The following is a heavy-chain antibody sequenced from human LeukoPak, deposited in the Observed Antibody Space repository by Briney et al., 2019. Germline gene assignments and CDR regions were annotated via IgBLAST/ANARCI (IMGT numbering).Heavy chain of an antibody. V-gene: IGHV3-23*01. CDR3: ARGGGGNSDFLTPYTGASLGFDY. D-gene: IGHD3-9*01. CDR1: GFILRSYA. Sequence: PGGSLRLSCVGSGFILRSYAMSWVRQSPGKGPQWVSSLGISGDYAWYAGSVKGRFTISRDSSKNTLYLQMNSLGAEDTAVYYCARGGGGNSDFLTPYTGASLGFDYWGQGALVTVSS. CDR2: LGISGDYA. J-gene: IGHJ4*02.